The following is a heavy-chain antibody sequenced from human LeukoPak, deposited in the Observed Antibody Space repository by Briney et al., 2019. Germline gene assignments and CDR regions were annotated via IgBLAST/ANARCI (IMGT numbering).Heavy chain of an antibody. J-gene: IGHJ6*03. CDR1: GVSISGSTW. CDR2: IYHSGNT. V-gene: IGHV4-4*02. CDR3: ARVFDSGSQAYFYYMDV. D-gene: IGHD3-10*01. Sequence: SGTLSLTCAVSGVSISGSTWWSWVRHSPGKGLEWIGEIYHSGNTKYNPSLRSRVTISVDKSKNQFSLKLTSVTAADTAVYYCARVFDSGSQAYFYYMDVWGKGTTVTISS.